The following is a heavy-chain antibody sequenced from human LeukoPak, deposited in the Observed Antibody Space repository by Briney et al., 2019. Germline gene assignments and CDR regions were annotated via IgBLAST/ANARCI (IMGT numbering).Heavy chain of an antibody. CDR2: IYPGDSDT. CDR1: GYTFTSNW. V-gene: IGHV5-51*01. Sequence: GESLEISCKGSGYTFTSNWIGWVRQMPGKGLEWMGIIYPGDSDTRYSPSFQGQVTISADKSISTAYLQWSSLKASDTAMYYCARSASLYYDSSEDGMDVWGQGTTVTVSS. CDR3: ARSASLYYDSSEDGMDV. J-gene: IGHJ6*02. D-gene: IGHD3-22*01.